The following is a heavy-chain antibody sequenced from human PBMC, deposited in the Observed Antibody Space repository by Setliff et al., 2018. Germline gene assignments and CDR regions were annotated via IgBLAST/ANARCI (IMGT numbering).Heavy chain of an antibody. Sequence: SVKVSCKASGGTFSSYAISWMRQAPGQGLEWMGGIIPILGIANYAQKFRGRVTITADKSTSTAYMELSSLRSEDTAVYYCARVGAGRYGGDGDYWGQGTLVTVSS. D-gene: IGHD2-21*02. CDR1: GGTFSSYA. CDR2: IIPILGIA. J-gene: IGHJ4*02. V-gene: IGHV1-69*10. CDR3: ARVGAGRYGGDGDY.